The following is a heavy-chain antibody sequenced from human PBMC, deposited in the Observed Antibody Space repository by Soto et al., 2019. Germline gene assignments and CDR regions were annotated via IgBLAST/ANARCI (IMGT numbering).Heavy chain of an antibody. V-gene: IGHV1-3*01. CDR2: INAGNGNT. J-gene: IGHJ6*02. Sequence: GASVKVSCKASGYTFPSYAMHWVRQAPGQRLEWMGWINAGNGNTKYSQKFQGRVTITRDTSASTAYMELSSLRSEDTAVYYCARDSRFLEWFIGHYYYGMDVWGQGTTVTVSS. D-gene: IGHD3-3*01. CDR1: GYTFPSYA. CDR3: ARDSRFLEWFIGHYYYGMDV.